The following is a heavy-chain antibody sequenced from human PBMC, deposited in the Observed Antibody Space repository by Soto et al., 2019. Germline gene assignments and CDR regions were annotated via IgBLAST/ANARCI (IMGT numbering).Heavy chain of an antibody. J-gene: IGHJ6*02. CDR2: ISSSGSTI. CDR1: GFTFSSYE. Sequence: EVQLVESGGGLVQPGGSLRLSCAASGFTFSSYEMNWVRQAPGKGLEWVSYISSSGSTIYYADSVKGRFTISRDNAKNSLYLQMNSLRAEDTAVYYCARDAGVGPDYYYYGMDVWGQGTTVTVSS. D-gene: IGHD1-26*01. CDR3: ARDAGVGPDYYYYGMDV. V-gene: IGHV3-48*03.